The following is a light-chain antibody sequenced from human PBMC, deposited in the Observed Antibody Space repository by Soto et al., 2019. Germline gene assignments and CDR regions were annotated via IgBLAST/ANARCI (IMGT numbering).Light chain of an antibody. Sequence: ETMMNRYPPTVPGSSRERATXSCRASENVNSNVAWYQRKPFQSPMLLIYVASITSTCIPATFSGSASGTEFTLTIGSLHAKDFAVYCCQRYKNWRPLAFRGGTKVDNK. CDR3: QRYKNWRPLA. J-gene: IGKJ4*01. CDR2: VAS. V-gene: IGKV3-15*01. CDR1: ENVNSN.